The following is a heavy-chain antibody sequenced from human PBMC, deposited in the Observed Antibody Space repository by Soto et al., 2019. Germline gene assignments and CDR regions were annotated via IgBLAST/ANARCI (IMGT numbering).Heavy chain of an antibody. CDR1: GFTFGDYA. V-gene: IGHV3-49*03. Sequence: GGSLRLSXTASGFTFGDYAMSWFRQAPGKGLEWVGFIRSKAYGGTTEYAASVKGRFTISRDDSKSIAYLQMNSLKTEDTAVYYCTRTHLSSSSWYYYYYYGMDVWGQGTTVTVSS. J-gene: IGHJ6*02. CDR3: TRTHLSSSSWYYYYYYGMDV. D-gene: IGHD6-13*01. CDR2: IRSKAYGGTT.